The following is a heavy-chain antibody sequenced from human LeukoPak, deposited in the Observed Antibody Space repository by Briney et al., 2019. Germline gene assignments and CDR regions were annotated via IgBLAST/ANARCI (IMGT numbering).Heavy chain of an antibody. J-gene: IGHJ4*02. V-gene: IGHV3-21*01. D-gene: IGHD3-10*01. Sequence: GGSLRLSCAASGFTFSSYSMNWVRQPPRKGLEWVSSISSSSSYIYYADSVKGRFTISRDNAKNSLYLQMNSLRAEDTAVYYCARVALVSGPSYGSESEAADYWGQGTLVTVSS. CDR2: ISSSSSYI. CDR1: GFTFSSYS. CDR3: ARVALVSGPSYGSESEAADY.